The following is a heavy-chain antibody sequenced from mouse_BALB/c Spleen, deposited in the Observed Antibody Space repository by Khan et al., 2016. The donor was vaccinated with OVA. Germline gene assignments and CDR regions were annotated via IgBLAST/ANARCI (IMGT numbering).Heavy chain of an antibody. Sequence: EVELVESGPGLVKPSQSLSLTCTVTVYSITSDYAWNWIRQFPGNKLEWVGYISYSGRTSYNPSLKSRISITRDTSKKQFFLQLSSVTTEDTATYYCARSVTITTVVATDCDYWGQGTTLTVSS. CDR2: ISYSGRT. CDR3: ARSVTITTVVATDCDY. J-gene: IGHJ2*01. V-gene: IGHV3-2*02. CDR1: VYSITSDYA. D-gene: IGHD1-1*01.